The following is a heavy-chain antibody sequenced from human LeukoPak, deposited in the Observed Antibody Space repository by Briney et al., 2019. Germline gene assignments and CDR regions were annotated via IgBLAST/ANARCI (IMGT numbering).Heavy chain of an antibody. J-gene: IGHJ5*02. V-gene: IGHV4-61*08. D-gene: IGHD6-19*01. CDR3: ARSEYSSGWYNH. CDR1: GGSITSGDYY. Sequence: SETLSLTCTVSGGSITSGDYYWSWIRQPPGKGLEWIGYIYYSGSTNYNPSLKSRVTISVDTSKNQFSLKLSSVTAADTAVYYCARSEYSSGWYNHWGQGTLVTVSS. CDR2: IYYSGST.